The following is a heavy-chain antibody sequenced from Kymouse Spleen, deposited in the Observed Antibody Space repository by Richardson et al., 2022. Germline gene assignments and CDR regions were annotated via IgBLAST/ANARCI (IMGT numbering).Heavy chain of an antibody. D-gene: IGHD6-6*01. Sequence: QVQLQQWGAGLLKPSETLSLTCAVYGGSFSGYYWSWIRQPPGKGLEWIGEINHSGSTNYNPSLKSRVTISVDTSKNQFSLKLSSVTAADTAVYYCARGGGDSSSVYYYYYGMDVWGQGTTVTVSS. CDR2: INHSGST. CDR3: ARGGGDSSSVYYYYYGMDV. V-gene: IGHV4-34*01. J-gene: IGHJ6*02. CDR1: GGSFSGYY.